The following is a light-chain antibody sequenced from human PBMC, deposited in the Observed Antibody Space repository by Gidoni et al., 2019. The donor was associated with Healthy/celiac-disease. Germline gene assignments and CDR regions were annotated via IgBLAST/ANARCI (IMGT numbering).Light chain of an antibody. J-gene: IGKJ1*01. CDR3: QQYGSSLQWT. V-gene: IGKV3-20*01. CDR1: QGVSSSY. Sequence: EIVLPQSPGPLSLSPGERATLTCRASQGVSSSYLAWYQQKPGQAPRRLIYGASSRATGIPDRFSGSGSGTDFTLTISRLEPEDFAVYYCQQYGSSLQWTFGQGTKVEIK. CDR2: GAS.